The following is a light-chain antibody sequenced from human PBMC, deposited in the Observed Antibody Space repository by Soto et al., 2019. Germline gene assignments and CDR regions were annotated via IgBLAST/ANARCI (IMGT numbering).Light chain of an antibody. CDR3: QSYDTSLGDSRV. CDR1: WSNFGAGYD. V-gene: IGLV1-40*01. J-gene: IGLJ1*01. CDR2: GNT. Sequence: QSVLTQPPSVSGAPGQRVTISCTGSWSNFGAGYDVHWYQQLPGTAPKLLIYGNTNRPSGVPDRFSGSRSGTSAFLAITGLPDEDEGDYYCQSYDTSLGDSRVFGTGTKLTVL.